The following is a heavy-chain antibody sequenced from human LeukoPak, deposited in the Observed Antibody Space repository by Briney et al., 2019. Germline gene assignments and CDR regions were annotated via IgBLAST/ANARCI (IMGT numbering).Heavy chain of an antibody. CDR2: ISDTGKT. CDR3: ATGYYEPFAT. J-gene: IGHJ5*02. CDR1: GASLSSYY. D-gene: IGHD3-22*01. Sequence: PSQTLSLTCSVSGASLSSYYWDWLRHSPGGGLEWIGYISDTGKTDSNPSLKTRVNISLDKSKKQFSLRLRSVTAADSALYYCATGYYEPFATWGPGILVTVSS. V-gene: IGHV4-59*01.